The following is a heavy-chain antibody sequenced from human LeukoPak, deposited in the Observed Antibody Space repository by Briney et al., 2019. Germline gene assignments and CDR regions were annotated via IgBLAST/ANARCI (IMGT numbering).Heavy chain of an antibody. V-gene: IGHV1-69*05. Sequence: SVKVSCKASGGTFSSYAISWVREAPGERLECMGGIIPIFGTANYAQKLQGRDTITTDEYTSTAYMELSSLRSEDTAVYYCARGVVVAATDRNYYYYYMDVWGKGTTVSVSS. D-gene: IGHD2-15*01. CDR1: GGTFSSYA. J-gene: IGHJ6*03. CDR3: ARGVVVAATDRNYYYYYMDV. CDR2: IIPIFGTA.